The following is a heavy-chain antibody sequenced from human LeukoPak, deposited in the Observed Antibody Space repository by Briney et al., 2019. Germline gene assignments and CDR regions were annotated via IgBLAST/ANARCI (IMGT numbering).Heavy chain of an antibody. CDR1: EFTFSTYW. CDR3: ARVHYGMDV. J-gene: IGHJ6*02. Sequence: GGSLRLSCAASEFTFSTYWMSWVRQAPGKGLEWVANIKQDGSEKYYDDSVKGRFTISRDNAKNSLYLQMNSLRAEDTAVYYCARVHYGMDVWGQGTAVTVSS. V-gene: IGHV3-7*01. CDR2: IKQDGSEK.